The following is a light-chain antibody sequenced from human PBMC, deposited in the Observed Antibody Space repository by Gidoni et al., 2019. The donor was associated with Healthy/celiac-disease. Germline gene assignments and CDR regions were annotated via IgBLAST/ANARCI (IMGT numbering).Light chain of an antibody. J-gene: IGKJ2*02. CDR2: AAS. CDR3: QQSYSTPPCT. Sequence: DIQMTQSPSSLSASVGDRVTITCRASQSISSYLNWYQQKPGKAPKLLIYAASSLQSGVPSRFSGSGSGTDFTLTISILQPEDFATYYCQQSYSTPPCTFGQGTKLEIK. CDR1: QSISSY. V-gene: IGKV1-39*01.